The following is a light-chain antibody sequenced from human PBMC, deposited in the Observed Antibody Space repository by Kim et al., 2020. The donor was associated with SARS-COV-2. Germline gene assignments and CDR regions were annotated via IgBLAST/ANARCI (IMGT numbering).Light chain of an antibody. CDR2: ETS. J-gene: IGKJ1*01. CDR1: QSIIYW. V-gene: IGKV1-5*03. Sequence: EIQMTQSPSTLSASVGDRVTITCRASQSIIYWLAWYQQKPGKAPNLLIYETSTLESGVPSRFSGNGSGTEFTLTISGLQRDDFETYYCKQYDTYPTYGQGTKVDIK. CDR3: KQYDTYPT.